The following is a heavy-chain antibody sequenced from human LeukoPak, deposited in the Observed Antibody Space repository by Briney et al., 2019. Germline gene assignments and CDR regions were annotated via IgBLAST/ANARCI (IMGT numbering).Heavy chain of an antibody. D-gene: IGHD4-11*01. CDR1: GYTFTGYY. V-gene: IGHV1-2*04. CDR3: ASLEGYQYLGSTHGPSDY. J-gene: IGHJ4*02. Sequence: ASVKVSCKASGYTFTGYYMHWVRQAPGQGLEWMGWINPNSGGTNYAQKFQGWVTMTRDTSISTAYMELSRLRSEDTAVYYCASLEGYQYLGSTHGPSDYWGQGTLVTVSS. CDR2: INPNSGGT.